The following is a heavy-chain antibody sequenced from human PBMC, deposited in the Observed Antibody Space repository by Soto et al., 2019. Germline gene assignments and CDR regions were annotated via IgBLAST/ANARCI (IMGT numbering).Heavy chain of an antibody. CDR3: AAQPGGGGY. Sequence: EVQLVESGGGLIQPGGSLRLSCAVSGFTVSNNYMSWVRQAPGKGLEGVSVIYSGGYTAYGDSVKGRFTISRDNSKNTLYHQRERPRAGPPGVYYCAAQPGGGGYWGQGTLVTVSS. J-gene: IGHJ4*02. CDR1: GFTVSNNY. D-gene: IGHD3-10*01. V-gene: IGHV3-53*01. CDR2: IYSGGYT.